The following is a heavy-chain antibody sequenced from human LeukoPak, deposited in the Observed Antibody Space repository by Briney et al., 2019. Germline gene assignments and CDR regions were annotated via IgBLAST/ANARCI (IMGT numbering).Heavy chain of an antibody. CDR3: AKDDDSDRGFDY. V-gene: IGHV3-9*01. Sequence: GGSLRLSCAASGFTFSSYAMSWVRQAPGKGLEWVSGISWNSNNIDYADSVKGRFTISRDNAKNSLYLQMNSLRPEDTALYYCAKDDDSDRGFDYWGQGTLVTVSS. D-gene: IGHD3-22*01. CDR1: GFTFSSYA. J-gene: IGHJ4*01. CDR2: ISWNSNNI.